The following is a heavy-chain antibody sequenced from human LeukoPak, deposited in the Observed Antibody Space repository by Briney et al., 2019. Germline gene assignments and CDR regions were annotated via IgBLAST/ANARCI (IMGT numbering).Heavy chain of an antibody. Sequence: QSGGSLRLSCAASGFTFSSYAMSWVRQAPGKGLEWVAFIRYDGSNKYYADSVKGRFTISRDNSKNTVYLQMNSLRPEDTAVYYCAKDLGYCTSTSCSTGFDYWGQGTLVTVSS. CDR1: GFTFSSYA. CDR3: AKDLGYCTSTSCSTGFDY. CDR2: IRYDGSNK. J-gene: IGHJ4*02. V-gene: IGHV3-30*02. D-gene: IGHD2-2*01.